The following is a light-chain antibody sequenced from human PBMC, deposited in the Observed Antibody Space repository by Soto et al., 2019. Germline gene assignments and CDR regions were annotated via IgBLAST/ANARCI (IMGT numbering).Light chain of an antibody. Sequence: EILLTQSPATLSLSPGERSTLSCRAIQIVSTYLAWYQQRPGQAPRLLIYDASYRATDIPPRFSGSGSGTDFTLTISSLEPEDFAVYYCQQRRSWPPTITFGQGTRLEIK. CDR3: QQRRSWPPTIT. V-gene: IGKV3-11*01. CDR2: DAS. CDR1: QIVSTY. J-gene: IGKJ5*01.